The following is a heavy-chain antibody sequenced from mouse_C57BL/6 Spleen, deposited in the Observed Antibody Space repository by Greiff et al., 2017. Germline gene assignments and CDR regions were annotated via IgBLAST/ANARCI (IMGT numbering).Heavy chain of an antibody. CDR2: IYPGSGST. J-gene: IGHJ1*03. V-gene: IGHV1-55*01. D-gene: IGHD1-1*01. CDR1: GYTFTSYW. Sequence: VQLQQSGAELVKPGASVKMSCKASGYTFTSYWITWVKQRPGQGLEWIGDIYPGSGSTNYNEKFKSKATLTVDTSSSTAYMQLSSLTSEDSAVYYCARAYGSSHWYFDVWGTGTTVTVSS. CDR3: ARAYGSSHWYFDV.